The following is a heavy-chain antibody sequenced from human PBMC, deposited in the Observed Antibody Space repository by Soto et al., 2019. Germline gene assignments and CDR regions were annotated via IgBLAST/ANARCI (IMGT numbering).Heavy chain of an antibody. V-gene: IGHV3-53*02. D-gene: IGHD3-16*02. Sequence: EVQLVETGGGLIQPGGSLRLSCAASGFTVSSNYMSWVRQAPGKGLEWVSVIYSGGSTYYADSVKGRFTISRDNSKNTLYLQMNSLRAEDTAVYYCRYFWGSYRYTGDDYWGQGTLVTVSS. J-gene: IGHJ4*02. CDR3: RYFWGSYRYTGDDY. CDR2: IYSGGST. CDR1: GFTVSSNY.